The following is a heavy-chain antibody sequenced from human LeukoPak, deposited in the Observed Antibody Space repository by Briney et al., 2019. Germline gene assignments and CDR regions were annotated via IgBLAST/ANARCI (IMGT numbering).Heavy chain of an antibody. CDR1: GYTFTSYG. D-gene: IGHD1-1*01. V-gene: IGHV1-18*01. J-gene: IGHJ4*02. CDR3: ARDGPGRWGRYNWNDDPWDY. Sequence: GASVKVSCKASGYTFTSYGISWVRQAPGQGLEWMGWISAYNGNTNYAQKLQGRVTMTTDTSTSTAYMELRSLRSDDTAVYYCARDGPGRWGRYNWNDDPWDYWGQGTLVTVSS. CDR2: ISAYNGNT.